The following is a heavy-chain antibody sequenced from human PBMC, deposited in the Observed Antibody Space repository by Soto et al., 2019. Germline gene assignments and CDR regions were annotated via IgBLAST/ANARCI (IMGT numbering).Heavy chain of an antibody. V-gene: IGHV5-10-1*01. Sequence: PGESLKISCQGSGYSFTAYWITWVRQMPGKGLEWMATIDPSDSYVDYSPSFRGHVTFSVDRSITTVYLQWNSLKASDSAMYFCTRRASSSFYHFDFWGQGALVTVSS. J-gene: IGHJ4*02. CDR2: IDPSDSYV. D-gene: IGHD2-2*01. CDR1: GYSFTAYW. CDR3: TRRASSSFYHFDF.